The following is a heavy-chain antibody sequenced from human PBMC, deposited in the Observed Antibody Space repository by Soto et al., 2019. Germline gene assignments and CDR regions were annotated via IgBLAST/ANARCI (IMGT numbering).Heavy chain of an antibody. Sequence: GFLRLSCAASGFTFSSYAMSWVRQAPGKGLEWVSAISGSGGSTYYADSVKGRFTISRDNSKNTLYLQMNSLRAEDTAVYYCAKGGDRVTKYYFDYWGQGTLVTVSS. CDR2: ISGSGGST. V-gene: IGHV3-23*01. J-gene: IGHJ4*02. CDR3: AKGGDRVTKYYFDY. D-gene: IGHD4-17*01. CDR1: GFTFSSYA.